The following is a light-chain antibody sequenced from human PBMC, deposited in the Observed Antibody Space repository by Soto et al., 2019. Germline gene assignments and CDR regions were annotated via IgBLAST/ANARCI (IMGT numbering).Light chain of an antibody. CDR2: GAS. V-gene: IGKV3-20*01. J-gene: IGKJ4*01. Sequence: EIVLTQSPGTLSLSPGERATLACRASQSVSSCYLAWYQQKPGQAPRLLIYGASSRVTGIPDRFSGSGSGTDFTLTISRLEPEDFAVYYCQHCDCSPRLTCGGGTKLEIK. CDR3: QHCDCSPRLT. CDR1: QSVSSCY.